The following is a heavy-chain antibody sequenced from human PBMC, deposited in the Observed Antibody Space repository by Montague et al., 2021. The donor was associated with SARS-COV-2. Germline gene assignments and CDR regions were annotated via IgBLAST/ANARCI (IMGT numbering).Heavy chain of an antibody. CDR2: IDWXXXK. Sequence: PTLVKPTQTLTLTRTFSGFSLSTSGMRASWIRQPPGKALEWLARIDWXXXKFYSTSLKTRLTISKDTSKHQVVLTMTNMDPVDTATYYCARSYYDILTAYYTPFDYWGQGTLVTVSS. J-gene: IGHJ4*02. CDR3: ARSYYDILTAYYTPFDY. D-gene: IGHD3-9*01. CDR1: GFSLSTSGMR. V-gene: IGHV2-70*04.